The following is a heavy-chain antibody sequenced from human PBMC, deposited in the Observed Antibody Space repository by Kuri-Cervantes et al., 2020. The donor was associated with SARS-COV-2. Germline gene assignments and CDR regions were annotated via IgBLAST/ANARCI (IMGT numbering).Heavy chain of an antibody. V-gene: IGHV3-30*18. D-gene: IGHD1-26*01. J-gene: IGHJ4*02. CDR2: ISYDGSNK. Sequence: LSLTCAASGFTFSSYWMHWVRQAPGKGLEWVAVISYDGSNKYYADSVKGRFTISRDNSKNTLYLQMNSLRAEDTAVYYCAKGWGWEPDDYWGQGTLVTVSS. CDR3: AKGWGWEPDDY. CDR1: GFTFSSYW.